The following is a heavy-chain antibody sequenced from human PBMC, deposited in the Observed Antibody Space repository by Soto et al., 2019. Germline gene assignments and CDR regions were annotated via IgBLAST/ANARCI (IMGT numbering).Heavy chain of an antibody. Sequence: SETLSLTCTVSGGSISSSSYYWGWIRQPPGKGLEWIGSIYYSGSTYYNPSLKSRVTISVDTSKNQFSLKLSSVTAADTAVYYCARPQTYHNCFHPCGKATLVTVSS. J-gene: IGHJ5*02. CDR2: IYYSGST. V-gene: IGHV4-39*01. CDR1: GGSISSSSYY. CDR3: ARPQTYHNCFHP.